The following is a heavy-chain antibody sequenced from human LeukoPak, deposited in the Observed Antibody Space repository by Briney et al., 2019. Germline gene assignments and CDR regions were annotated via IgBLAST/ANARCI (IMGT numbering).Heavy chain of an antibody. J-gene: IGHJ6*04. D-gene: IGHD3-9*01. CDR3: ARGRGYDILTGPNYYYYYGMDV. Sequence: SETLSLTYAVYGGSFSGYYWSWIRQPPGKGLEWIGEINHSGSTNYNPSLKSRVTISVDTSKNQFSLKLSSVTAADTAVYYCARGRGYDILTGPNYYYYYGMDVWGKGTTVTVSS. CDR1: GGSFSGYY. CDR2: INHSGST. V-gene: IGHV4-34*01.